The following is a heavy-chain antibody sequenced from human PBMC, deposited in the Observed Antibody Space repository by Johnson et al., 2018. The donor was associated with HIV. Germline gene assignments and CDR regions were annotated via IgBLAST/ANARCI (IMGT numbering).Heavy chain of an antibody. CDR3: ARDGRDLVTRGSFDV. CDR1: GITVGTNY. D-gene: IGHD3-9*01. CDR2: IFSVGDV. J-gene: IGHJ3*01. V-gene: IGHV3-66*02. Sequence: EQLVESGGGLVQPGGSLRLSCAASGITVGTNYMSWVRQAPGKGLEWVSVIFSVGDVYYADSGKGLFTISRDNSKNMVYLQMNSLRPEDTAVYYCARDGRDLVTRGSFDVWGQGTVVTVSS.